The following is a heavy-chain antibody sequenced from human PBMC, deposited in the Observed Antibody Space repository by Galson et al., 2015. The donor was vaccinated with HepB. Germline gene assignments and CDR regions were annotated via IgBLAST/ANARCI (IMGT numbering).Heavy chain of an antibody. J-gene: IGHJ4*02. D-gene: IGHD3-22*01. CDR1: GYTFTSYG. CDR3: ARALSDYFPQDFDY. Sequence: SVKVSCKASGYTFTSYGISWVRQAPGQGLEWMGWISAYNGNTNYAQKLQGRVTMTTDTSTSTAYMELRSLRSDDTAVYYCARALSDYFPQDFDYWGQGTLVTVSS. V-gene: IGHV1-18*04. CDR2: ISAYNGNT.